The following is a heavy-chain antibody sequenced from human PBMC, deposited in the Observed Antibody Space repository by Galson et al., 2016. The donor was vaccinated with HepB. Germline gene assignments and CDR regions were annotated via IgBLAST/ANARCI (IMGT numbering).Heavy chain of an antibody. CDR1: GGSISSYC. CDR2: IYHSGSA. J-gene: IGHJ4*02. Sequence: ETLSLTCTLSGGSISSYCWSWIRQTPGKGLEWIGYIYHSGSAYYNPTLKGRVTISVDTSKNQFFLKVRSATAADTAVYSCASSSAGVQYYYDIRGYSSHPFDYWGQGTLVTVSS. V-gene: IGHV4-59*01. D-gene: IGHD3-22*01. CDR3: ASSSAGVQYYYDIRGYSSHPFDY.